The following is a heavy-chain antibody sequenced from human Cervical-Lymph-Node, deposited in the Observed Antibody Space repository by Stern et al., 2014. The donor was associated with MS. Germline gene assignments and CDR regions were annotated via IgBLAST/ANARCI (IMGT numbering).Heavy chain of an antibody. CDR1: GGSLSRSGYY. V-gene: IGHV4-61*02. J-gene: IGHJ5*02. CDR3: ATTRWDLFTWNWFDP. D-gene: IGHD1-26*01. Sequence: VQLVESGPGLVKPSQTLSLPCTVSGGSLSRSGYYWSWLRQPADQGLAWIGRIHESGSNYYNPPLKSRVPISMATAKTQSSLNLPSVTAADTAVYYCATTRWDLFTWNWFDPWGQGTLVTVSS. CDR2: IHESGSN.